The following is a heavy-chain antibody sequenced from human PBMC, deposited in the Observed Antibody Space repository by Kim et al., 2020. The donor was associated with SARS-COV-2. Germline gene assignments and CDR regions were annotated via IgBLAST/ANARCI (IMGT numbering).Heavy chain of an antibody. Sequence: AQKFQGRVTRTRDPSISTGYMELSRLRSDDTAVYYCARGKYSSGWARFDYWGQGTLVTVSS. D-gene: IGHD6-19*01. V-gene: IGHV1-2*02. CDR3: ARGKYSSGWARFDY. J-gene: IGHJ4*02.